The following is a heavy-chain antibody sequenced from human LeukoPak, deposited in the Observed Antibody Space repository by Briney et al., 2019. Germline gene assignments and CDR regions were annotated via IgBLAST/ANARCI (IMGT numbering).Heavy chain of an antibody. CDR1: GFTFSSYW. D-gene: IGHD6-13*01. Sequence: GGSLRLSCAASGFTFSSYWMSWVRQAPGKGLEWVANIKQDGSEKYYVDSVKGRFTISRDNAKNSLYLQMNSLRAEDTAVYYCARPPGAAAALYYFDYWGQGTLVTVSS. CDR3: ARPPGAAAALYYFDY. J-gene: IGHJ4*02. V-gene: IGHV3-7*01. CDR2: IKQDGSEK.